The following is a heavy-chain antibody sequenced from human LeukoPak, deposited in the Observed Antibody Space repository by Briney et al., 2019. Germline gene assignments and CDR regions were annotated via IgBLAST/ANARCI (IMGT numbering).Heavy chain of an antibody. CDR2: LRGDGET. D-gene: IGHD5-24*01. V-gene: IGHV3-23*01. J-gene: IGHJ4*02. CDR3: AKEGYNYVIDY. Sequence: PGGSLGLSCAASGFTFSTYAMSWVRQAPARGLEWVSSLRGDGETFYADSVKGRFTISRDNSKNTLYLQMDSLRAEDTAVYYCAKEGYNYVIDYWGQGTLVTVSS. CDR1: GFTFSTYA.